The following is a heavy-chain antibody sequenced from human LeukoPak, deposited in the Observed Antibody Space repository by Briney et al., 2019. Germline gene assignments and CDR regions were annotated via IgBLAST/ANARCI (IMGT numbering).Heavy chain of an antibody. D-gene: IGHD6-19*01. V-gene: IGHV5-51*01. CDR2: IYPGDSDT. Sequence: PGESLQISCKGSGYSFTSYWIGWVRPLPGKGLEWMGIIYPGDSDTRYSPSFQGQVTISADKSISTAYLQWSSLKASDTAMYYCARPILEQWLVYFDYWGQGTLVTVSS. CDR3: ARPILEQWLVYFDY. CDR1: GYSFTSYW. J-gene: IGHJ4*02.